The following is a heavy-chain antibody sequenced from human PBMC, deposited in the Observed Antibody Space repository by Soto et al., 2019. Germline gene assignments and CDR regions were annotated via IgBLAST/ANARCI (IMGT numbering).Heavy chain of an antibody. Sequence: EVQLVESGGGLVQPGRSLRLSCAASGFTFDDYAMHWVRQAPGKGLEWVSGISWNSGSVDYADSVKGRFTISRDNAKNSLYLQMNSLRTEDTALYYCVKGGCSRTSCYLGNHSWGQGTLATVSS. J-gene: IGHJ4*02. D-gene: IGHD2-2*01. CDR2: ISWNSGSV. V-gene: IGHV3-9*01. CDR3: VKGGCSRTSCYLGNHS. CDR1: GFTFDDYA.